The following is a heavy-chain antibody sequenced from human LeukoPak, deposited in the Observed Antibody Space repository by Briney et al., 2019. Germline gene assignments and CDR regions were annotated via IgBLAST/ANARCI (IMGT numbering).Heavy chain of an antibody. Sequence: ASVKVSCKASGYTFTDYYVHWVRQAPGQGPEWMGWVNPNGGATMYAQKFQDRVTMTRDTSISTAYLELSGLRPDDTAMYYCVTYTNAIEYFLYWGLGTLVTVSS. D-gene: IGHD2-2*02. J-gene: IGHJ4*02. CDR2: VNPNGGAT. V-gene: IGHV1-2*02. CDR1: GYTFTDYY. CDR3: VTYTNAIEYFLY.